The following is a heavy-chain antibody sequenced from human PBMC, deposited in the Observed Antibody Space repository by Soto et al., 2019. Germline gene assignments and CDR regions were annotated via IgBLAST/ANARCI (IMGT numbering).Heavy chain of an antibody. J-gene: IGHJ4*02. CDR1: GGPFSNDI. CDR3: ARDSPIGSTFSGYDAIDY. V-gene: IGHV1-69*08. CDR2: IIPLLSTA. D-gene: IGHD5-12*01. Sequence: QVQLVQSGAEVKKPGSSVKVSCKASGGPFSNDIITWVRQAPGQGLEWMGRIIPLLSTATYAQKFQGRLTITADRSTGTAYMGLNSLTSEDTAVYYCARDSPIGSTFSGYDAIDYWGQGTLLTVSS.